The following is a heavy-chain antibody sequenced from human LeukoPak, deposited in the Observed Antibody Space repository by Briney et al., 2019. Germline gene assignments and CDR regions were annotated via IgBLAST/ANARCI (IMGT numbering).Heavy chain of an antibody. V-gene: IGHV1-18*01. D-gene: IGHD3-22*01. CDR2: MSAYNGNT. J-gene: IGHJ4*02. CDR3: ARTDSSGYSKRKGYFDY. Sequence: GASVKVSCKASGYTFTSYGISWVRQAPGQGLEWMVWMSAYNGNTNYEQKLQGRVTMTTDTATSTAYMELRSLRSDDTAVYYCARTDSSGYSKRKGYFDYWGQGTLVTVSS. CDR1: GYTFTSYG.